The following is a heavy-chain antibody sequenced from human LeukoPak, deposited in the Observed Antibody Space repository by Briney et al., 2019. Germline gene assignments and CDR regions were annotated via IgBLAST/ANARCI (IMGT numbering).Heavy chain of an antibody. CDR2: IGAYNGNT. CDR3: ARDANYGDYEGNWYDP. J-gene: IGHJ5*02. D-gene: IGHD4-17*01. V-gene: IGHV1-18*01. Sequence: ASVKVSFKASGYTFNSYGISWVGQAPGQGLEGMGWIGAYNGNTNYAQKLQGRVTITTDTSTSTAYMELRSLRSDDTAVYYCARDANYGDYEGNWYDPWGQGTLVTVSS. CDR1: GYTFNSYG.